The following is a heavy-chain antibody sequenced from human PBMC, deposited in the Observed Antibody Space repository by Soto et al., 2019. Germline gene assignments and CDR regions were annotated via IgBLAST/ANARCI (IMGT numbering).Heavy chain of an antibody. CDR3: ARGVWGKLAPDY. V-gene: IGHV1-2*04. Sequence: VASVKVSCKASGYTFTSYYRHWVRQAPGQGLEWMGWINPNSGGTNYAQKFQGWVTMTRDTSISTAYMELSRLRSDDTAVYYCARGVWGKLAPDYWGQGTLVTVSS. J-gene: IGHJ4*02. CDR2: INPNSGGT. D-gene: IGHD3-16*01. CDR1: GYTFTSYY.